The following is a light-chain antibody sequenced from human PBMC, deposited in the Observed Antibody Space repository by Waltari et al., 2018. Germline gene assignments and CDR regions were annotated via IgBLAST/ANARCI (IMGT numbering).Light chain of an antibody. Sequence: ELVMTQSPATLSVSPGEGATLSCRAGQSVRSNLAWYQQKPGQAPRLLIYGASTRATGIPARFNGGGSGTEFTLTISSLQSEDFATYYCQQYNNWPGTFGQGTKVEIK. CDR3: QQYNNWPGT. CDR1: QSVRSN. J-gene: IGKJ1*01. V-gene: IGKV3-15*01. CDR2: GAS.